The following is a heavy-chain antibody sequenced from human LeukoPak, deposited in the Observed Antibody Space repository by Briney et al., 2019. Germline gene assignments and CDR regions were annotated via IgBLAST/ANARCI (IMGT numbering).Heavy chain of an antibody. CDR2: IRSKAYGGTT. Sequence: GGSLRPSCTASGFTFGDYAMSWFRQAPGKGLEWVGFIRSKAYGGTTEYAASVKGRFTISRDDSKSIAYLQMNSLKTEDTAVYYCTRDGIAARLSGFDCWGQGTLVTVSS. D-gene: IGHD6-6*01. CDR1: GFTFGDYA. V-gene: IGHV3-49*03. CDR3: TRDGIAARLSGFDC. J-gene: IGHJ4*02.